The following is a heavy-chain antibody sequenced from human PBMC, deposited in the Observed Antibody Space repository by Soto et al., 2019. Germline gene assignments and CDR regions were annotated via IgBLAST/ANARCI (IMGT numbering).Heavy chain of an antibody. CDR3: ARNRNPSSKTPGMDV. CDR1: GLSFSNHS. V-gene: IGHV3-21*01. J-gene: IGHJ6*02. Sequence: EVQLVESGGGLVEPGGSLRLSCAPSGLSFSNHSMNCVRQAPGKGLEWVSSISSDSYYIYYADSVKGRFTISRDNAKNSLYLQMNSLRADDTAVYYCARNRNPSSKTPGMDVWGQGTTVTVSS. CDR2: ISSDSYYI.